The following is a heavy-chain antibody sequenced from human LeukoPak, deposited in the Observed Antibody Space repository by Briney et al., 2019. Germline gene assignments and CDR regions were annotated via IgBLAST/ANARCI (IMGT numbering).Heavy chain of an antibody. CDR3: ARRSEFGVLYYMDI. CDR1: GFTFSSYS. J-gene: IGHJ6*03. V-gene: IGHV3-48*01. Sequence: PGGCLRLSCVASGFTFSSYSMNWVRQAPGKGLEWVSYISGSSGTIYYADSVKGRFTISRDNAKNSLYLQMNSLRAEDTAVYYCARRSEFGVLYYMDIWGKGTTVTVSS. D-gene: IGHD3-16*01. CDR2: ISGSSGTI.